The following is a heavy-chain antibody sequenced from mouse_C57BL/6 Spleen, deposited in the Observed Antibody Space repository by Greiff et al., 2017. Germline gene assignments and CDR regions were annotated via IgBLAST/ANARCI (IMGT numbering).Heavy chain of an antibody. CDR1: GFNIKDDY. V-gene: IGHV14-4*01. Sequence: EVQLQQSGAELVRPGASVKLSCTASGFNIKDDYMHWVKQRPEQGLEWIGWIDPENGDTEYASKFQGKATITADTSSNTAYLQRSSLTSEATAVYYCTPYGRPPFAYWGQGTLVTVSA. CDR3: TPYGRPPFAY. CDR2: IDPENGDT. J-gene: IGHJ3*01. D-gene: IGHD1-1*02.